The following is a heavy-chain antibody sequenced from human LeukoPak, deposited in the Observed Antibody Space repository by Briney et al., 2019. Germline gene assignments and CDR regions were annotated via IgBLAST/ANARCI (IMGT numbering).Heavy chain of an antibody. V-gene: IGHV3-23*01. CDR1: GFTFSSYA. CDR3: AKDARIVGLNGHFDY. Sequence: GGSLRLSCAASGFTFSSYAMSWVRQAPGKGLEWVSGISGTSGSTYYADSVKGRFTISRDNSENTLYLQMNSLRAEDTAVYYCAKDARIVGLNGHFDYWGQGALVTVSS. CDR2: ISGTSGST. J-gene: IGHJ4*02. D-gene: IGHD1-26*01.